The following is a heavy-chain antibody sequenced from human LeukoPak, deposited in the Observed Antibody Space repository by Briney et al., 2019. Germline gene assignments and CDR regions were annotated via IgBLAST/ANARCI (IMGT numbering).Heavy chain of an antibody. CDR2: IYSSGNT. J-gene: IGHJ5*02. V-gene: IGHV4-4*07. CDR1: GVSFSTYY. Sequence: PSETLSLTCTVSGVSFSTYYWTWIRQPAGKGLEWIGRIYSSGNTNYNPSLESRVTMSIDTSKNQFSLKLTSVTAADTAVYYCARPLSLGYCSGGSCYGRGAWFDRWGQGTLVTVSS. CDR3: ARPLSLGYCSGGSCYGRGAWFDR. D-gene: IGHD2-15*01.